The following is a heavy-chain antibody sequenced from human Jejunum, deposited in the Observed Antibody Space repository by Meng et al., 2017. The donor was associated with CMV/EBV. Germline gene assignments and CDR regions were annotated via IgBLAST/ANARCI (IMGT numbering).Heavy chain of an antibody. Sequence: QTTLKAPGPTLVKPHQTLTRTCSFVGISPSTSGEVVGWIRQPPGKALEWLALIYRGDDKRYSPSLNSRLTIAKDTSKNEVVLTLTNMGPIDTGTYYCAHFVGGYYPSRPDYWGQGTLVTVSS. CDR1: GISPSTSGEV. V-gene: IGHV2-5*02. CDR3: AHFVGGYYPSRPDY. D-gene: IGHD1-26*01. CDR2: IYRGDDK. J-gene: IGHJ4*02.